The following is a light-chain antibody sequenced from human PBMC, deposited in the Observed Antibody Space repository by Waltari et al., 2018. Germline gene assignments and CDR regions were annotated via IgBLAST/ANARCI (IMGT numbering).Light chain of an antibody. CDR2: GKE. CDR3: HSRKGSDNQVV. CDR1: SLRTAY. Sequence: SSELTQGPDVSVALGQTAKITCQGDSLRTAYANWYQVNPGQATVLVLFGKEKRPSGIPDRISGYSSGTTSSLTITGAQAEDEADYYCHSRKGSDNQVVFGGGTKLTVL. J-gene: IGLJ3*02. V-gene: IGLV3-19*01.